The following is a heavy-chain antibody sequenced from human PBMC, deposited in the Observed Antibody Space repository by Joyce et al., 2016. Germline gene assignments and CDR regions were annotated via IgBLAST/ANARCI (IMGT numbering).Heavy chain of an antibody. J-gene: IGHJ4*02. V-gene: IGHV3-49*04. CDR2: IRTNAYGAAT. Sequence: EVQLVESGGGLVQPGRSLRLSCSTSGFTFGDYAINWVRQTPGKGLEWVGFIRTNAYGAATDYAASVEGRFPISRDSKSIAYLQMNGLKTENTAVYYCTRVCTVTSPGLCYWGQGTLVTVSS. CDR1: GFTFGDYA. CDR3: TRVCTVTSPGLCY. D-gene: IGHD4-17*01.